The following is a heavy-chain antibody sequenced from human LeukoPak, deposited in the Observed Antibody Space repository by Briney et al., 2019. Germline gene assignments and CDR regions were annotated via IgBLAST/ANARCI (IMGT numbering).Heavy chain of an antibody. Sequence: PSETLSLTCAVYGGSFSGYYWCWIRQPPGKGLEWIGEINHSGSTNYNPSLKSRVTISVDTSKNQFSLKLSSVTAADTAVYYCARVRRATITWFDYWGQGTLVTVSS. J-gene: IGHJ4*02. CDR1: GGSFSGYY. CDR2: INHSGST. V-gene: IGHV4-34*01. CDR3: ARVRRATITWFDY. D-gene: IGHD5-12*01.